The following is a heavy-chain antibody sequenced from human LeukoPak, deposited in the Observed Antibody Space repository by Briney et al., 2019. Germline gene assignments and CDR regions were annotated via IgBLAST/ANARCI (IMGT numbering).Heavy chain of an antibody. J-gene: IGHJ6*03. Sequence: TGGSLRLSCAASGFTFSSYAMSWVRQAPGKGLEWVSVITGTGGSTYYADSVKGRFTISRDKSKNTLFLQMNSLRAEDTAVYYCATCTVSGTYLNYMDVWGKGTTVTVSS. D-gene: IGHD1-26*01. V-gene: IGHV3-23*01. CDR2: ITGTGGST. CDR1: GFTFSSYA. CDR3: ATCTVSGTYLNYMDV.